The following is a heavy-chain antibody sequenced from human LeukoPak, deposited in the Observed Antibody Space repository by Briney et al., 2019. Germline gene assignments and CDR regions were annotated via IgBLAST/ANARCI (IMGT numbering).Heavy chain of an antibody. Sequence: GASVKVSCKASGYTFTSYDINWVRQATGQGLEWMGWMNPNSGNTGYAQKFQGRVTMTRNTSISTAYMELSSLRSEDTAVYYCARGVDSSGWYTDYYGMDVWGQGTTVTVSS. D-gene: IGHD6-19*01. CDR1: GYTFTSYD. V-gene: IGHV1-8*01. CDR2: MNPNSGNT. J-gene: IGHJ6*02. CDR3: ARGVDSSGWYTDYYGMDV.